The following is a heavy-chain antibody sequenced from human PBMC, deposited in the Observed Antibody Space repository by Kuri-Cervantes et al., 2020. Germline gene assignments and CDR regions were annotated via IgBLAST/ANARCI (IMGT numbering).Heavy chain of an antibody. Sequence: GGSLRLSCKASGYTFTRYWIGWVRQLPGKGLEWMGIIYPGDSDTRYSPSFQGQVTISADKSISTAYLQWSSLKASDTAMYYCARSCSGGSCYGDYWGQGTLVTVSS. D-gene: IGHD2-15*01. CDR2: IYPGDSDT. V-gene: IGHV5-51*01. J-gene: IGHJ4*02. CDR3: ARSCSGGSCYGDY. CDR1: GYTFTRYW.